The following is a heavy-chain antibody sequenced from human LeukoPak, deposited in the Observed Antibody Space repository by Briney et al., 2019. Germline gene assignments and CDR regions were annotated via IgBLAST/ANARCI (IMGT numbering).Heavy chain of an antibody. Sequence: SGGSLRLSCAASGFTFSSYAMHWVRQAPGKGLEWVAVISYDGSNKYYADSVRGRFTISRDNSKNTMYLQMNTLRAEDTAVYYCARDAVTTMDYWGQGTLVTASS. CDR3: ARDAVTTMDY. J-gene: IGHJ4*02. V-gene: IGHV3-30*04. CDR1: GFTFSSYA. D-gene: IGHD4-17*01. CDR2: ISYDGSNK.